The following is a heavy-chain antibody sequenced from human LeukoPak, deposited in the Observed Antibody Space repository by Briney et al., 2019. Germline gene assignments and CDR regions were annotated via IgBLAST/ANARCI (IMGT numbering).Heavy chain of an antibody. CDR3: ARQHSLFADFDY. Sequence: PSETLSLTCTVSGGSISSYYWSWIRQPPGKGLEWIGYIYTSGSTNYNPSLKSRVTISVDTSKNQFSLKLSSVTAADTAVYYCARQHSLFADFDYWGQGTLVTVSS. CDR2: IYTSGST. V-gene: IGHV4-4*09. CDR1: GGSISSYY. J-gene: IGHJ4*02. D-gene: IGHD3-3*02.